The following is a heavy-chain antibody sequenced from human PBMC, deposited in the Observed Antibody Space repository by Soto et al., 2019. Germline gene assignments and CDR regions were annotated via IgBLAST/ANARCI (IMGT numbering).Heavy chain of an antibody. J-gene: IGHJ5*02. D-gene: IGHD3-3*01. V-gene: IGHV4-34*01. Sequence: SETLSLTCAVYGGSFSGYYWSWIRQPPGKGLEWIGEINHSGSTNYNPSLKSRVTISVDTSKNQFSLKLSSVTAADTAVYYCARAGPFGDFWSGYYYNWFDPWGQGTLVTVSS. CDR1: GGSFSGYY. CDR3: ARAGPFGDFWSGYYYNWFDP. CDR2: INHSGST.